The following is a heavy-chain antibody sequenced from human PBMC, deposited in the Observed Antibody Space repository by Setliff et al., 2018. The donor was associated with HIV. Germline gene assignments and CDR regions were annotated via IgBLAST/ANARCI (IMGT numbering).Heavy chain of an antibody. J-gene: IGHJ6*03. CDR3: ARSPYCTNGVCYYYYMDV. V-gene: IGHV1-24*01. CDR1: GYTLTELS. CDR2: FDPEDVET. Sequence: ASVKVSCKVSGYTLTELSMHWVRQAPGKGLEWMGGFDPEDVETVYAQKFQGRVTITADESTSTAYMELSSLRSEDTAVYYCARSPYCTNGVCYYYYMDVWGKGTTVTVSS. D-gene: IGHD2-8*01.